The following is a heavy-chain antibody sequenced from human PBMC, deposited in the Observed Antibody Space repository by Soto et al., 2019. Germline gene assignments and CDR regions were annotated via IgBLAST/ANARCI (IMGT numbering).Heavy chain of an antibody. J-gene: IGHJ6*02. CDR3: ASGCGTTGPTISLDYYGMDV. CDR2: IIPILGIA. V-gene: IGHV1-69*02. Sequence: QVQLVQSGAEVKKPGSSVKVSCKASGGTFSSYTISWVRQAPGQGLEWMGRIIPILGIANYAQKFQGRVTITADKYTSTAYMELISLRSEDTAVYYCASGCGTTGPTISLDYYGMDVWGQGTTVTVSS. CDR1: GGTFSSYT. D-gene: IGHD1-1*01.